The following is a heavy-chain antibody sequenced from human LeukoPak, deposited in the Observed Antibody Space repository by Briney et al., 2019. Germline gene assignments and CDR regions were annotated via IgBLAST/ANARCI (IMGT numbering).Heavy chain of an antibody. V-gene: IGHV1-69*04. J-gene: IGHJ4*01. CDR3: ATTIYCRTVSCLRNYYFDD. CDR2: IIPVVDEG. D-gene: IGHD2-2*01. Sequence: SSVKVSCKASGGIFTSYAIHWVRPAPGQGLKWMGRIIPVVDEGHYSQNFQGRVAITADQSTSTAYMGLSSLRSEETAVYFCATTIYCRTVSCLRNYYFDDWGQGTLVTVSS. CDR1: GGIFTSYA.